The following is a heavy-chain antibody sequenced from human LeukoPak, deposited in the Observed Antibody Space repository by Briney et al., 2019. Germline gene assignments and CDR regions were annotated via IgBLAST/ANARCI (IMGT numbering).Heavy chain of an antibody. CDR2: IIPIFGTA. D-gene: IGHD3-10*01. V-gene: IGHV1-69*05. CDR3: ARGLGGTFSYWYFDL. CDR1: GGTFSSYA. Sequence: ASVKVSCKASGGTFSSYAISWVRQAPGQGLEWMGRIIPIFGTANYAQKFQGRVTITTDESTSTAYMELSSLRSEDTAVYYCARGLGGTFSYWYFDLWGRGTLVTVSS. J-gene: IGHJ2*01.